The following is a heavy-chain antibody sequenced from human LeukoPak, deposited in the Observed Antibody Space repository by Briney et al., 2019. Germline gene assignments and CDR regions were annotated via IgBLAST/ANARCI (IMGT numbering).Heavy chain of an antibody. CDR1: GFTFGTYA. Sequence: PGGSLRLSCAASGFTFGTYAMNWVRQAPGKGLEWVSSISRSGRDIYYADSVRGRFTISRDNARDSLYLQMNSLRVEDTAVYYCARDLARTLRLTAYFDDWGQGVLVTVSS. CDR3: ARDLARTLRLTAYFDD. J-gene: IGHJ4*02. V-gene: IGHV3-21*01. D-gene: IGHD3/OR15-3a*01. CDR2: ISRSGRDI.